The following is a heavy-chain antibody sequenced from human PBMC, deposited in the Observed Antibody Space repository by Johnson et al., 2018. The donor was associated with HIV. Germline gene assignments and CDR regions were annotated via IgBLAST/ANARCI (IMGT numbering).Heavy chain of an antibody. Sequence: EVQLVESGGDVVRPGRSLRLSCAASGFTFDDYGMSWVRQAPGKGLEWVSGINWNGGSTGYAESVKGRFTISRDKVKNSLYLQMNSLRAEDTALYYCARRQVYDTSGYFYHESAFDIWGQGTMVTVSS. CDR1: GFTFDDYG. D-gene: IGHD3-22*01. J-gene: IGHJ3*02. V-gene: IGHV3-20*04. CDR3: ARRQVYDTSGYFYHESAFDI. CDR2: INWNGGST.